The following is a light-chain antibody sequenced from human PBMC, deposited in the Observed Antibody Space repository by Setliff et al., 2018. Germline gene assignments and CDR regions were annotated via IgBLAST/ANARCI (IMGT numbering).Light chain of an antibody. Sequence: NFMLTQPPSVSESPGKTVTISCTRSSGSIASNYVQWYQQRPGSSPTSVIYEDDQRPSGVPDRFSGSIDSSSNSASLTISGLKTEDEADYYCQSYDNSNPDVFGTGTKVTVL. CDR3: QSYDNSNPDV. CDR1: SGSIASNY. J-gene: IGLJ1*01. CDR2: EDD. V-gene: IGLV6-57*01.